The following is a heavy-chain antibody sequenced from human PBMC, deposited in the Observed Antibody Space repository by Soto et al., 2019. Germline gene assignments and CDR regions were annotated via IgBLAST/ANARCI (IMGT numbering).Heavy chain of an antibody. J-gene: IGHJ6*03. CDR3: ARSGVDYYYYMDV. Sequence: GGSQRLSCTASGFNFSSYSMNWVRQDPGKGLEWVSSISSSSSYIYYADSVKGRFTISRDNAKNSLYLQMNSLRAEDTAVYYCARSGVDYYYYMDVWGKGTTVTVSS. D-gene: IGHD2-8*01. CDR1: GFNFSSYS. V-gene: IGHV3-21*01. CDR2: ISSSSSYI.